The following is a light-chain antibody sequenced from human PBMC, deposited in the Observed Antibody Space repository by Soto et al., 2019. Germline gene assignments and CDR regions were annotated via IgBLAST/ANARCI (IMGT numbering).Light chain of an antibody. CDR2: GAS. V-gene: IGKV1-39*01. CDR1: QTIGTF. Sequence: DIQMTQSPSSLSASVGDRVNITCRTGQTIGTFLNWYQQKVGKAPKLLIFGASNLQSVVPSRFSGSGSGTEFTLTVSSLEAEDFATYYCQQTYRTPFTFGGGTKVEIK. CDR3: QQTYRTPFT. J-gene: IGKJ4*01.